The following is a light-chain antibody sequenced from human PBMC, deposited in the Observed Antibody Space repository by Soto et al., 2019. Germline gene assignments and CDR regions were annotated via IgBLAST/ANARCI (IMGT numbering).Light chain of an antibody. CDR2: ANN. J-gene: IGLJ2*01. CDR3: QSYDSSLRGDAL. Sequence: QSVLTQPPSVSGAPGQRVTISCTGSSSNLGASYDVHWYQQLPGTAPKLLIYANNIRPPGVPDRFSGSKSGTSASLAITGLQGEDEADYYCQSYDSSLRGDALFGGGTKLTVL. CDR1: SSNLGASYD. V-gene: IGLV1-40*01.